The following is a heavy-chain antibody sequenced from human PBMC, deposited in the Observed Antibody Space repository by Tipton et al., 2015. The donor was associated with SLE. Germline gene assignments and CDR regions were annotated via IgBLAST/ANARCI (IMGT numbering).Heavy chain of an antibody. CDR2: IYYSGST. CDR1: GYSISSGYY. Sequence: TLSLTCTVSGYSISSGYYWGWIRQPPGKGLEWIGNIYYSGSTYYNPSLKSRVTISVDTSKNQFSLKLSSVTAADTAVYYCARDQGIAAAGIRGGAFDIWGQGTMVTVSS. D-gene: IGHD6-13*01. J-gene: IGHJ3*02. CDR3: ARDQGIAAAGIRGGAFDI. V-gene: IGHV4-38-2*02.